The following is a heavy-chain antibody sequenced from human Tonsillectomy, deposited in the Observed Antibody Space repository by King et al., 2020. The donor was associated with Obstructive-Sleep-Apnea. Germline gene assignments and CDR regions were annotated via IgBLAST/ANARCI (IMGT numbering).Heavy chain of an antibody. Sequence: VQLVESGAEVKKPGASVKVSCKASGYTFTSYDINWVRQATGQELEWMGWMNPNSGNTGYAQKCHGRVTMTRNIAITTAYMELSSLRSEDTAVYYCARGSRTFDIWGQGTMVTVSS. V-gene: IGHV1-8*01. J-gene: IGHJ3*02. D-gene: IGHD1-14*01. CDR2: MNPNSGNT. CDR3: ARGSRTFDI. CDR1: GYTFTSYD.